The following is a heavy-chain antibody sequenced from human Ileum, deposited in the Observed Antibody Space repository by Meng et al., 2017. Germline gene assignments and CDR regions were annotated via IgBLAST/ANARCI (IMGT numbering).Heavy chain of an antibody. CDR2: ISSSGSTI. CDR3: ARDLADWGGR. CDR1: GFTFSSYE. Sequence: GGSLRLSCAASGFTFSSYEMNWVRQAPGKGLEWVSYISSSGSTIYYADSVKGRFTISRDNAKNSLYLQMNNLRAEDTAVYYCARDLADWGGRWGQGTLVTVSS. V-gene: IGHV3-48*03. J-gene: IGHJ4*02. D-gene: IGHD7-27*01.